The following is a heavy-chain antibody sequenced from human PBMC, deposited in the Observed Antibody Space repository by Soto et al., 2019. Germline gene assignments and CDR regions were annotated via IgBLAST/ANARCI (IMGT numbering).Heavy chain of an antibody. D-gene: IGHD6-13*01. V-gene: IGHV1-3*01. CDR3: AREGTIAAAGTNWFDP. Sequence: ASVKVSCKASGYTFTSYAMHWVRQAPGQRLEWMGWINAGNGNTKYSQKFQGRVTITRDTSASTAYMELSSLRSEDTAVYYCAREGTIAAAGTNWFDPWGQGTLVTAPQ. J-gene: IGHJ5*02. CDR2: INAGNGNT. CDR1: GYTFTSYA.